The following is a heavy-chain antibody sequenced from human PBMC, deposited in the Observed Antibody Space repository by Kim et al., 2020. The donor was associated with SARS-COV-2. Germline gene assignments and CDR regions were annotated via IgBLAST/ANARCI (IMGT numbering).Heavy chain of an antibody. CDR3: ARDPELLYYYYFDY. V-gene: IGHV3-30*04. D-gene: IGHD3-10*01. CDR1: GFTFSSYA. CDR2: ISYDGSNK. J-gene: IGHJ4*02. Sequence: GGSLRLSCAASGFTFSSYAMHWVRQAPGKGLEWVAVISYDGSNKYYADSVKGRFTISRDNSKNTLYLQMNSLRAEDTAVYYCARDPELLYYYYFDYWGQGTLVTVSS.